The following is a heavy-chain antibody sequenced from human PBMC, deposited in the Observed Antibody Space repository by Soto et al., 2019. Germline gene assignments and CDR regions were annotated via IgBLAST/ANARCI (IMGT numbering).Heavy chain of an antibody. CDR2: IYFDGITT. CDR1: GFTFNTHW. CDR3: ARGGTMGVDY. D-gene: IGHD1-26*01. Sequence: EVQLVESGGGVVQPGGSLRLSCTASGFTFNTHWMHWVRQARGKGLVWVSRIYFDGITTNYADSVKGRLTVPRDNAKNTVYLHVNTLRDEDTAVYYCARGGTMGVDYWGQGTLVTVSS. V-gene: IGHV3-74*01. J-gene: IGHJ4*02.